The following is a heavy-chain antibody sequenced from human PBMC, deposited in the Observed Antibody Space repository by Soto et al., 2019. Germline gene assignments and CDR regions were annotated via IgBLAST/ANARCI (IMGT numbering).Heavy chain of an antibody. CDR3: ARGQRFSDWFDP. D-gene: IGHD3-3*01. CDR2: IYSSGST. CDR1: GGTISGYY. Sequence: TLSLTCTVTGGTISGYYWTWIRQSAGGGLEWIGRIYSSGSTNYNPSLKSRVTISLGTSMNHFSLRLSSVTAADTAVYYCARGQRFSDWFDPWGQGTLVTVSS. J-gene: IGHJ5*02. V-gene: IGHV4-4*07.